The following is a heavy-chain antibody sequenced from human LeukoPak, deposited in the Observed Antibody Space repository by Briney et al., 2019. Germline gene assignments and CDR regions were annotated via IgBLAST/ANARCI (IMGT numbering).Heavy chain of an antibody. D-gene: IGHD3-9*01. CDR3: ARKDVLRYFDWSSPLYWYFDL. CDR1: GGSLSGYY. V-gene: IGHV4-34*01. J-gene: IGHJ2*01. CDR2: INRSGSA. Sequence: SETLSLTCAVYGGSLSGYYWSWIRQPPGRGLEWIGEINRSGSANYNPSLKSRVTVSVVTSKNQFSLKLSSVTAADTAVYYCARKDVLRYFDWSSPLYWYFDLWGRGTLVTVSS.